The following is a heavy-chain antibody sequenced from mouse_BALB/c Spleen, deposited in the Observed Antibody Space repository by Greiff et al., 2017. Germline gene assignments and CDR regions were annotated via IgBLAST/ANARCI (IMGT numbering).Heavy chain of an antibody. Sequence: VQLQQSGTVLARPGASVKMSCKASGYSFTSYWMHWVKQRPGQGLEWIGAIYPGNSDTSYNQKFKGKAKLTAVTSASTAYMELSSLTNEDSAVYYCTRINYGSSLYYFDYWGQGTTLTVSS. V-gene: IGHV1-5*01. CDR3: TRINYGSSLYYFDY. D-gene: IGHD1-1*01. CDR1: GYSFTSYW. CDR2: IYPGNSDT. J-gene: IGHJ2*01.